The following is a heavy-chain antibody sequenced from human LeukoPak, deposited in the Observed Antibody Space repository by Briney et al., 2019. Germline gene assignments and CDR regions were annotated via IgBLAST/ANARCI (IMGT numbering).Heavy chain of an antibody. V-gene: IGHV3-11*05. Sequence: GGSLRLSCAASGFTFSDYFMSWIRHAPGKGLEWVTDISSSTSYTNYADSVKGRFTISRDNAKNSLYLQMNSLRAEDTAVYYCARERLYYDGSGYYYAFWGQGTLVTVSS. J-gene: IGHJ4*02. CDR2: ISSSTSYT. CDR3: ARERLYYDGSGYYYAF. CDR1: GFTFSDYF. D-gene: IGHD3-22*01.